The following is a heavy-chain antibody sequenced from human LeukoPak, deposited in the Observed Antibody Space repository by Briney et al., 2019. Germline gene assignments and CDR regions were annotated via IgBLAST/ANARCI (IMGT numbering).Heavy chain of an antibody. J-gene: IGHJ4*02. CDR3: ARAVGYKGSLDY. D-gene: IGHD5-24*01. Sequence: GGSLRLSCAASGFTFSSYSMNWVRQAPGKGLEWVSSISSSSGYIYYADSVMGRFTISRDNAKNSLYLQMNSLRAEDTAVYYCARAVGYKGSLDYWGQGTLVTVSS. CDR2: ISSSSGYI. CDR1: GFTFSSYS. V-gene: IGHV3-21*01.